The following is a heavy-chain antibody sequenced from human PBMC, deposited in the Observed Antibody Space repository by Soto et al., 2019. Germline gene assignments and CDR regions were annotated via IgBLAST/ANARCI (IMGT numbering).Heavy chain of an antibody. V-gene: IGHV1-18*01. CDR2: ISPYTGNT. CDR3: VMVDNYVTPTPQDV. J-gene: IGHJ6*02. CDR1: GHIFVNYG. D-gene: IGHD3-16*01. Sequence: QVPLVQSGDEVKKPGASVKVSCKASGHIFVNYGIAWVRQAPGQGLEWMGWISPYTGNTHSASKVQGRLTMTTDTSTSTAYMDLGSLTSDDTAVYYCVMVDNYVTPTPQDVWGQGTTVTVSS.